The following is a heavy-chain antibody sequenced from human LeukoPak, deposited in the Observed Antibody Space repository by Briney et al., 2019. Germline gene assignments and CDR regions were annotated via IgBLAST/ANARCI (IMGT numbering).Heavy chain of an antibody. J-gene: IGHJ5*01. D-gene: IGHD2/OR15-2a*01. Sequence: SETLSLTCSVSGQSITSFRWSWIRQSAAKGLEWMGRIVEDGSTTYNPSLSGRVSVSADTSNNQVSLKLKFVTAADTAVYFCARGYQSTTYGHFDSWGRGIQVTVSS. CDR1: GQSITSFR. CDR3: ARGYQSTTYGHFDS. V-gene: IGHV4-4*07. CDR2: IVEDGST.